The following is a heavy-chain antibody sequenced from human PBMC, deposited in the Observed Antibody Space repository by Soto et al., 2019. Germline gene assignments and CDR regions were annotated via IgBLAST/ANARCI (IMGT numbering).Heavy chain of an antibody. D-gene: IGHD2-15*01. J-gene: IGHJ5*02. CDR2: IYWDDDK. Sequence: SGPTLVNPTQTLTLTCTFSGFSLSTSGVGVGWIRQPPGKALEWLALIYWDDDKRYSPSLKSRLTITKDTSKNQVVLTMTNMDPVDTATYYCAHYCSGGSCYQYNWFDPWGQGIQVTVSS. CDR3: AHYCSGGSCYQYNWFDP. V-gene: IGHV2-5*02. CDR1: GFSLSTSGVG.